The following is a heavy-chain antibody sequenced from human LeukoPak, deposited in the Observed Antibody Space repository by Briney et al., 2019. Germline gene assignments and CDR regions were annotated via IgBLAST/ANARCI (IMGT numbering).Heavy chain of an antibody. CDR2: VYSTGGT. V-gene: IGHV4-59*01. CDR1: GDFMSSYF. CDR3: ARYRAFDI. J-gene: IGHJ3*02. Sequence: SETLSLTCTFSGDFMSSYFWSWIRQPPGKGLEWIGYVYSTGGTSGSTDYNPSLKSRVTISVDTSKNQFSMKLTSVTAADTAVYYCARYRAFDIWGQGTMVTVSS.